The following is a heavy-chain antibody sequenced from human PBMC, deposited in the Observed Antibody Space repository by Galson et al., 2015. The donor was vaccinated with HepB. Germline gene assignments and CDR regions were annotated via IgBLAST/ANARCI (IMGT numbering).Heavy chain of an antibody. CDR2: IKSKTDGGTT. J-gene: IGHJ3*02. CDR1: GFTFSNAW. V-gene: IGHV3-15*01. Sequence: SLRLSCAASGFTFSNAWMSWVRQAPGKGLEWVGRIKSKTDGGTTDYAAPVKGRFTISRDDSKNTLYLQMNSLKTEDTAVYYCTPDISPGVENAFDIWGQGTMVTVSS. D-gene: IGHD3-3*02. CDR3: TPDISPGVENAFDI.